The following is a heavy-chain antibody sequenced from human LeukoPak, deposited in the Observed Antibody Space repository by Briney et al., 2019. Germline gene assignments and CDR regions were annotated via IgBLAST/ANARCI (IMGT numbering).Heavy chain of an antibody. V-gene: IGHV4-4*02. CDR2: IYHSGST. D-gene: IGHD1-26*01. J-gene: IGHJ3*02. CDR1: GGSINSSSW. Sequence: SGTLSLTCAVSGGSINSSSWWSWVRQPPGKGLEWIGEIYHSGSTNYNPSLKSRVTISVDNSKNQFSLKLSSVTAADTALYYCARWGSASAFDIWGQGTMVTVSS. CDR3: ARWGSASAFDI.